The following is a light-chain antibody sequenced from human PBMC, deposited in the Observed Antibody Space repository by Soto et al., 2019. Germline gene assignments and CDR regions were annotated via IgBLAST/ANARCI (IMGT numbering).Light chain of an antibody. CDR2: SNS. J-gene: IGLJ2*01. CDR1: SSNIGSKT. CDR3: ASWDDSLDGML. V-gene: IGLV1-44*01. Sequence: QSVLTQPPSVSGTPGQRIIISCSGGSSNIGSKTVNWYQQLPGAAPRLLIYSNSQRPSGVPDRFSGSKSGTSASLAISGLQSEDESDYYCASWDDSLDGMLFGGGTKLTVL.